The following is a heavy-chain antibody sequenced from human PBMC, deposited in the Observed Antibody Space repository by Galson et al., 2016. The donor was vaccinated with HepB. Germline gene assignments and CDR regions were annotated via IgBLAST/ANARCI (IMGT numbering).Heavy chain of an antibody. Sequence: SETLSLTCAVYGGSSSAYWWTWIRQSPGKGLEWLGEINHNGGTVYNPSLESRITISADTSSNQFSLKLTPVTAADTALYYCTSQHKFIWYGGAFDVWGQGTMVTVSS. CDR2: INHNGGT. CDR1: GGSSSAYW. V-gene: IGHV4-34*01. CDR3: TSQHKFIWYGGAFDV. D-gene: IGHD3-10*01. J-gene: IGHJ3*01.